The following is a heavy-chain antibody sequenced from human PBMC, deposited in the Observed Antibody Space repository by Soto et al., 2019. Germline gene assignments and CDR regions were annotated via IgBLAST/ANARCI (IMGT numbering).Heavy chain of an antibody. Sequence: SETLSLTCSVSSDSMNSGGYYWSRIRQHPGKGLEWVGYIYSNGDTYYNPSLKSRVTISVDTSKNQLSLNLTSVTAADTAVYYCARRGGSSSGYYYYAMDVWGQGTTVTVSS. J-gene: IGHJ6*02. CDR3: ARRGGSSSGYYYYAMDV. D-gene: IGHD6-6*01. CDR2: IYSNGDT. CDR1: SDSMNSGGYY. V-gene: IGHV4-31*03.